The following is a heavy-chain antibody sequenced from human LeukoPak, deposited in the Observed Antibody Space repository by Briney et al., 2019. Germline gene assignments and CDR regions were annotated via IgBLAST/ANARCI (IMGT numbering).Heavy chain of an antibody. Sequence: ASVKVSCKASGGTFTNSAISWVRQAPGQGLEWMGGINPIFRTANYAQQFQDRVTIIADESTSTAYMELSLLKFEDTAVYYCARGGGIFGVLTTAHYYGIDVWGQGTTVTVSS. CDR2: INPIFRTA. CDR1: GGTFTNSA. D-gene: IGHD3-3*01. J-gene: IGHJ6*02. V-gene: IGHV1-69*13. CDR3: ARGGGIFGVLTTAHYYGIDV.